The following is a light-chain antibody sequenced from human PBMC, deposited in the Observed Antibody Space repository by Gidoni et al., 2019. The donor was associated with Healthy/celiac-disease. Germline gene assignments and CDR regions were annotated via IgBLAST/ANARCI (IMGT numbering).Light chain of an antibody. CDR1: QSISSY. CDR2: AAA. J-gene: IGKJ4*01. V-gene: IGKV1-39*01. Sequence: DIQMTQSPSSLSASVGDRVTITCRASQSISSYLNWYQQKPGKAPKLLIYAAASLQSGVRSRFSGSGSGTDFNLTISSRQPEDFATYYCQQSYSTPPSLTFXGXTKVEIK. CDR3: QQSYSTPPSLT.